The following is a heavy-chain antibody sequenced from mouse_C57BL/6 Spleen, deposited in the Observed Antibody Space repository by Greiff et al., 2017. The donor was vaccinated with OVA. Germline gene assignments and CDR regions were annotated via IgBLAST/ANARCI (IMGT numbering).Heavy chain of an antibody. CDR2: IYPGDGDT. Sequence: QVQLQQSGPELVKPGASVKISCKASGYAFSSSWMNWVKQRPGKGLEWIGRIYPGDGDTNYNGKFKGKATLTADKSSSTAYMQLSSLTSEDSAVYFCAREQLRDYFDYWGQGTTLTVSS. CDR3: AREQLRDYFDY. V-gene: IGHV1-82*01. CDR1: GYAFSSSW. J-gene: IGHJ2*01. D-gene: IGHD3-2*02.